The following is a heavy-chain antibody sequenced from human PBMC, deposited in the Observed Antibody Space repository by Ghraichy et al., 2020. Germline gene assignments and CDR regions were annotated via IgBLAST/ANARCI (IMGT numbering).Heavy chain of an antibody. CDR1: GFAFRTYG. Sequence: GGSLRLSCAASGFAFRTYGLSWVRQAPGKGLEWVSVISGDGTFTSYADSVKGRFSISRDYSKNTVYLQMNSLRAEDTAVYFCAKHAVVGRDWHFDFWGQGTLVTVSS. CDR2: ISGDGTFT. D-gene: IGHD6-19*01. CDR3: AKHAVVGRDWHFDF. J-gene: IGHJ4*02. V-gene: IGHV3-23*01.